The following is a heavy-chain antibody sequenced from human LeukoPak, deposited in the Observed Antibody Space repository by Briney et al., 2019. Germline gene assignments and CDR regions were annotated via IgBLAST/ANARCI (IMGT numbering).Heavy chain of an antibody. Sequence: GGSLRLSCAASGFTFSSYWMHWVRQVPGKGLVWVSGIKSDGSSTSYADSVKGRFTVSRDNAKNTLYLQMNSLRAEDTAVYYCARGPAHKGRSLRLDYWGQGTLVTVSS. J-gene: IGHJ4*02. CDR1: GFTFSSYW. V-gene: IGHV3-74*01. CDR3: ARGPAHKGRSLRLDY. CDR2: IKSDGSST. D-gene: IGHD1-14*01.